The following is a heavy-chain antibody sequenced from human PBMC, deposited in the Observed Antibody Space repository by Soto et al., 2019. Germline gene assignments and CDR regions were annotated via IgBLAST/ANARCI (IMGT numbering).Heavy chain of an antibody. V-gene: IGHV4-31*03. J-gene: IGHJ6*02. CDR2: IYYSGST. CDR1: GGSISSGGYY. Sequence: SETLSLTCTVSGGSISSGGYYWSWIRQHPGKGLEWIGYIYYSGSTYYNPSLKSRVTISVDTSKNQFSLKLSSVTAADTAVYYCARVPRPYYYGMDVWGQGTTVTVSS. CDR3: ARVPRPYYYGMDV.